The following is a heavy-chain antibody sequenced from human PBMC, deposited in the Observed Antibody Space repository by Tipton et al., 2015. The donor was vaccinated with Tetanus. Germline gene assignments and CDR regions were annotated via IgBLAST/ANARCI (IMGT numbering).Heavy chain of an antibody. J-gene: IGHJ6*02. CDR1: GFTFSSYA. CDR3: AKPMKTTVHTKGAYDYGRDV. D-gene: IGHD4-17*01. CDR2: ISGSGGST. Sequence: SLRLSCAASGFTFSSYAMSWVRQAPGKGLEWVSAISGSGGSTYYADSVKGRFTISRDNSKNTLYLQMNSLRAGDTAVYYCAKPMKTTVHTKGAYDYGRDVWGQGPTVTVSS. V-gene: IGHV3-23*01.